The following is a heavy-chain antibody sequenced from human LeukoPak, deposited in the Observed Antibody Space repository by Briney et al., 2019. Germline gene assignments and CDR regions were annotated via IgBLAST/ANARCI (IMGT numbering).Heavy chain of an antibody. CDR2: ISWNSGSI. D-gene: IGHD6-13*01. CDR3: AKDLRSSSWYGFDY. Sequence: GGSLRLSCAASGFTFDDYAMHWVRQAPGKGLEWVSGISWNSGSIGYADPVKGRFTISRDNAKNSLYLQMNSLRAEDTALYYCAKDLRSSSWYGFDYWGQGTLVTVSS. CDR1: GFTFDDYA. V-gene: IGHV3-9*01. J-gene: IGHJ4*02.